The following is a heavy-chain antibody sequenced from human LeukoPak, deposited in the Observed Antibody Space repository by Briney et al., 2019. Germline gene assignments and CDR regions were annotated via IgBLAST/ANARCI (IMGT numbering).Heavy chain of an antibody. D-gene: IGHD2-8*02. Sequence: GGSLRPSCAASGFSFSSFSMNWVRQAPGKGLEWVSYISGGSSFTYYVDSVKGRFTISRDNAKNSLYLQMNSLRAEDTAIYYCATYRQVLLPFESWGQGTLVTVSS. CDR1: GFSFSSFS. J-gene: IGHJ4*02. V-gene: IGHV3-21*04. CDR2: ISGGSSFT. CDR3: ATYRQVLLPFES.